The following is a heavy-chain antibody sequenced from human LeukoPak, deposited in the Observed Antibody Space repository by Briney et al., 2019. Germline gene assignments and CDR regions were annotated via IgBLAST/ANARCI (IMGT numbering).Heavy chain of an antibody. Sequence: GGSLRLSCAASGSTFSRNWMHWVRQAPGKGLVWVSRINSDGSITNYADSVKGRFTISRDNAKNTLYLQMSSLRAEDTAVYYCAKIDAYWGQGTLVTASS. CDR2: INSDGSIT. CDR3: AKIDAY. V-gene: IGHV3-74*01. CDR1: GSTFSRNW. J-gene: IGHJ4*02.